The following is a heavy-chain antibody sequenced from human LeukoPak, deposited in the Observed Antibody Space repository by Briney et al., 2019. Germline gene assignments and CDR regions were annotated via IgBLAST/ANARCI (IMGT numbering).Heavy chain of an antibody. V-gene: IGHV3-21*01. Sequence: GGSLRLSCAASGFTFSIYTINWVRQAPGKGLEWVSSISSSSSYIYYADSVKGRLTISRDNAKNSLYLQMNSLRAEDTAVYYCARGDGRGSYKDYYFDYWGEGTLVTVS. CDR2: ISSSSSYI. CDR3: ARGDGRGSYKDYYFDY. CDR1: GFTFSIYT. J-gene: IGHJ4*02. D-gene: IGHD1-26*01.